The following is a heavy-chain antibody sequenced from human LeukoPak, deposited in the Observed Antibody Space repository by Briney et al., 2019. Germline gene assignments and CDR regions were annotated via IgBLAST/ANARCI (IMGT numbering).Heavy chain of an antibody. Sequence: ASVKVSCKASGYTFTSYGISWVRQAPGQGLEWMGWISAYNGNTNYAQKLQGRVTMTTDTSTSTAYMELRSLRSDDTAVYYCARDRYSYCSSTSCLNAFDIWGQGTMVTVSS. J-gene: IGHJ3*02. D-gene: IGHD2-2*01. CDR2: ISAYNGNT. CDR1: GYTFTSYG. V-gene: IGHV1-18*01. CDR3: ARDRYSYCSSTSCLNAFDI.